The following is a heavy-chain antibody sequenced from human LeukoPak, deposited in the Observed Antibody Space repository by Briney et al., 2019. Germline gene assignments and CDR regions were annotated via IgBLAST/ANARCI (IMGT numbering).Heavy chain of an antibody. CDR2: IYSNGNT. CDR1: GFTVSKSY. V-gene: IGHV3-53*01. J-gene: IGHJ4*02. D-gene: IGHD3-10*01. Sequence: GGSLRLSCAASGFTVSKSYINWVRQAPGKGLEWVSIIYSNGNTYYADSVKGRFTISRDNSNNTLYLQMNSLRAEDTAVYYCATAPYYGSGSRDYWGQGTLVTVSS. CDR3: ATAPYYGSGSRDY.